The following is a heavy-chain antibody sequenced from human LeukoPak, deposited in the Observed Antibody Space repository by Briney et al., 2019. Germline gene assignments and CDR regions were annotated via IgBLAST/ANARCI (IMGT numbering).Heavy chain of an antibody. CDR2: ISGSGGTT. D-gene: IGHD4-17*01. CDR3: AKVRAPTVTTAAFDY. CDR1: GFTFNNYA. V-gene: IGHV3-23*01. Sequence: GGSLRLSWAASGFTFNNYAMSWVRQAPGGGLEWVSSISGSGGTTYYADSVKGRFTISGDNFKNTLHLQMNNLRAEDTAVYYCAKVRAPTVTTAAFDYWGQGTLVTVSS. J-gene: IGHJ4*02.